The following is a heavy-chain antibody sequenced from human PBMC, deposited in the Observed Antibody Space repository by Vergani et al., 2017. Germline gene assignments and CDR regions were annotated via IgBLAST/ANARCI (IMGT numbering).Heavy chain of an antibody. D-gene: IGHD6-19*01. CDR1: VGSLNDNSYF. Sequence: QLQLQESGPGLLKPSETLSLTCSVFVGSLNDNSYFWGWIRQPPGKGLEWIGSFYFSGSSYYNPSLKSRVTFSMDTSKSQFSLKFNSVTATHTAVYYCARIHSSGWYKGIMDVWGRGTTVTVSS. CDR2: FYFSGSS. J-gene: IGHJ6*02. CDR3: ARIHSSGWYKGIMDV. V-gene: IGHV4-39*01.